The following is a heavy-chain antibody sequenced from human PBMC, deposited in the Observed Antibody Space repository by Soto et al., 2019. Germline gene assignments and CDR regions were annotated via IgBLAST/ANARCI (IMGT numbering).Heavy chain of an antibody. CDR2: IIPIFGTA. Sequence: ASVKVSCKASGGTFSSYAISWVRQAPGQGLEWMGGIIPIFGTANYAQKFQGRVTITADESTSTAYMQLSSLRSEDTAVYYCARGQDYGENFDYWGQGTLVTVSS. J-gene: IGHJ4*02. CDR1: GGTFSSYA. D-gene: IGHD4-17*01. CDR3: ARGQDYGENFDY. V-gene: IGHV1-69*13.